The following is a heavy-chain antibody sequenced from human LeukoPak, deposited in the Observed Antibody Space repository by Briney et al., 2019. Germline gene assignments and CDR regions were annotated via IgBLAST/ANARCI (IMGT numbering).Heavy chain of an antibody. CDR1: IDSLSSYY. D-gene: IGHD1-26*01. CDR2: IYVNGYT. CDR3: AGGGTQSLVVFDY. V-gene: IGHV4-4*07. J-gene: IGHJ4*02. Sequence: SETLSLTCSVSIDSLSSYYWSWIRQSAGKGLEWIGRIYVNGYTDYNPSLRGRVTMSIDTSNKRFSKKLTSLTAADTAVYFCAGGGTQSLVVFDYWGQGDRVTVSS.